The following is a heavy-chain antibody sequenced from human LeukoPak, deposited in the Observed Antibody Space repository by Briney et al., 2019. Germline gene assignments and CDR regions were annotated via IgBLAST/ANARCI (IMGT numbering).Heavy chain of an antibody. CDR1: GYTFTSYG. V-gene: IGHV1-18*01. D-gene: IGHD3-3*01. CDR3: ARSHYDFWSGYYTGIDY. J-gene: IGHJ4*02. CDR2: ISAYNGNI. Sequence: ASVKVSCKASGYTFTSYGISWVRQAPGQGLEWMGWISAYNGNINYAQKLQGRVTMTTDTSTSTAYMELRSLRSDDTAVYYCARSHYDFWSGYYTGIDYWGQGTLVTVSS.